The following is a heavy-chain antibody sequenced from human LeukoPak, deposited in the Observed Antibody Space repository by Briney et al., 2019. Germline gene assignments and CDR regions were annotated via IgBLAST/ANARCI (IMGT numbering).Heavy chain of an antibody. CDR2: MNPNSGNT. J-gene: IGHJ6*03. D-gene: IGHD3-9*01. V-gene: IGHV1-8*03. Sequence: GASVKVSCKASGYTFTSYDINWVRQATGQGLEWMGWMNPNSGNTGYAQKFQGRVTITRNTSISTAYMELSSLRSEDTAVYYCARGRRITIFFNRYYCYYMDVWGKGTTVTVSS. CDR3: ARGRRITIFFNRYYCYYMDV. CDR1: GYTFTSYD.